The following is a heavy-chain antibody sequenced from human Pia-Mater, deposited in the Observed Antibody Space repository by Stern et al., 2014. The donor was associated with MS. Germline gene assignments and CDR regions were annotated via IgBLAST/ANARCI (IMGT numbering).Heavy chain of an antibody. CDR3: ARRDYYDSSGYYDDAFDI. Sequence: QVQLQESGPGLVKPSETLSLTCTVSGGSISTYYLSWIRQPPGKGLEWIGNIDYSGTNNYNPSLKSRVTISVDTSKNQFSLKLSSVTAADTAVYYCARRDYYDSSGYYDDAFDIWGQGTMVTVSS. D-gene: IGHD3-22*01. CDR2: IDYSGTN. CDR1: GGSISTYY. V-gene: IGHV4-59*01. J-gene: IGHJ3*02.